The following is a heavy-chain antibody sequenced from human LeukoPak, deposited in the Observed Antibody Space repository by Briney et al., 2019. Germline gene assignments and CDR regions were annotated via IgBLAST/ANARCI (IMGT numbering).Heavy chain of an antibody. D-gene: IGHD6-13*01. Sequence: SETLSLTCAVYGGSFSGYYWSWIRQPPGKGLEWIGEINHSGSTNYNPSLKSRVTISVDTSKNQFSLKLSSVTAADTAVYYCVGFSAYSSSWPEPNDAFDIWGQGTMVTVSS. CDR1: GGSFSGYY. CDR2: INHSGST. CDR3: VGFSAYSSSWPEPNDAFDI. V-gene: IGHV4-34*01. J-gene: IGHJ3*02.